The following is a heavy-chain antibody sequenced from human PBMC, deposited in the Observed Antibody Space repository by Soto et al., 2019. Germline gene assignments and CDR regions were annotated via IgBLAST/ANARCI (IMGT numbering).Heavy chain of an antibody. Sequence: SGGSLRLSCAASGFTFSSYSMNWVRQAPGKGLEWVSYISSSSSTIYYADSVKGRFTISRDNAKNSLYLQMNGLRDEDTAVYYCARDRNRYGGNSRYYYYGMDVRGQGTTVTVSS. CDR1: GFTFSSYS. J-gene: IGHJ6*02. D-gene: IGHD4-17*01. CDR3: ARDRNRYGGNSRYYYYGMDV. CDR2: ISSSSSTI. V-gene: IGHV3-48*02.